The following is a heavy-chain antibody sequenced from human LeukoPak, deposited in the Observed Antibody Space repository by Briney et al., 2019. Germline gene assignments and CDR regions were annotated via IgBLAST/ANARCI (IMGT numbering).Heavy chain of an antibody. J-gene: IGHJ4*02. D-gene: IGHD3-22*01. CDR1: SDSNSSSSYY. V-gene: IGHV4-39*01. Sequence: SETQSLTCTVSSDSNSSSSYYWGWSRQPPGRGLEWNVNIYYSWSTYYNPSFKSRVTISVGTSQSQFSLRLSSLTAADMAVYYCARYDSGGFYRNFDYWGQGTLVTVSS. CDR3: ARYDSGGFYRNFDY. CDR2: IYYSWST.